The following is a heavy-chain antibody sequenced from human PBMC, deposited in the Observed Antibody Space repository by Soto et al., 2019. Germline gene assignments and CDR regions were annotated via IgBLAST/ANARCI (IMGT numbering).Heavy chain of an antibody. Sequence: SETLSFTCAVYGGSFSGYYWSWIRQPPGKGLEWIGEINHSGSTNYNPSLKSRVTISVDTSKNQFSLKLSSVTAADTAVYYCARGLKVRYSSSWYGRWWWFDPWGQGTLVTVSS. V-gene: IGHV4-34*01. CDR3: ARGLKVRYSSSWYGRWWWFDP. J-gene: IGHJ5*02. CDR1: GGSFSGYY. CDR2: INHSGST. D-gene: IGHD6-13*01.